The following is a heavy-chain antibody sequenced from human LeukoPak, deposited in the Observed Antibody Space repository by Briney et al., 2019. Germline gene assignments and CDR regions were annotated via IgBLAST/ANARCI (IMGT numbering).Heavy chain of an antibody. CDR1: GFTFSSYA. Sequence: GGSLRLSCAAPGFTFSSYAMGWVRQAPGKGLEWVSAISGSGGSTYYADSVKGRFTISRDNSKNTLYLQMNSLRAEDTAVYYCAKDSRTTVTYNWFDPWGQGTLVTVSS. J-gene: IGHJ5*02. V-gene: IGHV3-23*01. CDR2: ISGSGGST. D-gene: IGHD4-4*01. CDR3: AKDSRTTVTYNWFDP.